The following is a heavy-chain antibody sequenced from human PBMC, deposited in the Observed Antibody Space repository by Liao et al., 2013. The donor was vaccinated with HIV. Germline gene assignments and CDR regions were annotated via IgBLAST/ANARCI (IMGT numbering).Heavy chain of an antibody. Sequence: QVQLQESGPGLVKPSETLSLTCTVSGGSISSYYWSWIRQPAGKGLEWIGRIYTSGSTNYNPSLKSRVTMSLDTSKNQFSLKLSSVTAADTAVYYCARSDTLIRGVPYAFDIWGQGTMVTVSS. J-gene: IGHJ3*02. CDR1: GGSISSYY. V-gene: IGHV4-4*07. CDR2: IYTSGST. CDR3: ARSDTLIRGVPYAFDI. D-gene: IGHD3-10*01.